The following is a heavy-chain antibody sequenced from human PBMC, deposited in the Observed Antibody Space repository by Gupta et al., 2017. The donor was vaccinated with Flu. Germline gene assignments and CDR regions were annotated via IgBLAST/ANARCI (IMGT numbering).Heavy chain of an antibody. CDR1: GFTFDDYT. V-gene: IGHV3-9*01. J-gene: IGHJ6*02. D-gene: IGHD2-2*01. CDR2: VSWNSDHT. Sequence: VLLVESGGGLVQPGSSLRFSCAASGFTFDDYTMHWVRQAPGKALEWVSGVSWNSDHTEYADSVRGRFTISRDNDNNSLYLQMNSLRTEDSALYYCAASCSSTRCYVSRYNYAMDLWGQGTTVTVSS. CDR3: AASCSSTRCYVSRYNYAMDL.